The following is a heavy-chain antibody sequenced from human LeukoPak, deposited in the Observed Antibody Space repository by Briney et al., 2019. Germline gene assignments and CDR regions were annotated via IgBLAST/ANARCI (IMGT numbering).Heavy chain of an antibody. Sequence: PGRSLRLSCTASGFTFRDYYVTRIRQAPGKGLEWVSYIRSTGSSTAYADSVKGRFAISRDNAKNSLYLQMNGLRVEDTAVYYCARVYYASWSGQPLSQHWLDPWGQGTLVTVSS. D-gene: IGHD3-3*01. CDR1: GFTFRDYY. J-gene: IGHJ5*02. V-gene: IGHV3-11*04. CDR3: ARVYYASWSGQPLSQHWLDP. CDR2: IRSTGSST.